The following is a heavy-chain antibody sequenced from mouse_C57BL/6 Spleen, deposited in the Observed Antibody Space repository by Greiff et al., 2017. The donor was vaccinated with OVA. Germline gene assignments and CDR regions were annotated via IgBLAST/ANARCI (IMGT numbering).Heavy chain of an antibody. V-gene: IGHV14-1*01. Sequence: EVKLMESGAELVRPGASVKLSCTASGFNIKDYYMHWVKQRPEQGLEWIGRIDPEDGDTEYAPTFQGKATMTADTSSNTAYLQLSSLTSEDTAVYYCTTFYGSSYVWFAYWGQGTLVTVSA. CDR3: TTFYGSSYVWFAY. J-gene: IGHJ3*01. D-gene: IGHD1-1*01. CDR2: IDPEDGDT. CDR1: GFNIKDYY.